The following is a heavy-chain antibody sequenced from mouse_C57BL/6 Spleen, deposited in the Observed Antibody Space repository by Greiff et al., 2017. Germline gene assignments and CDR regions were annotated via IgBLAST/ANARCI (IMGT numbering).Heavy chain of an antibody. CDR1: GFNIKDYY. J-gene: IGHJ3*01. CDR3: AEFSYYYGTRGFAY. V-gene: IGHV14-2*01. CDR2: IDPEDGET. Sequence: EVKLQESGAELVKPGASVKLSCTASGFNIKDYYMHWVKQRTEQGLEWIGRIDPEDGETKYAPKFQGKATITADTSSNTAYLQLSSLTSEDTAVYYCAEFSYYYGTRGFAYWGQGTLVTVSA. D-gene: IGHD1-1*01.